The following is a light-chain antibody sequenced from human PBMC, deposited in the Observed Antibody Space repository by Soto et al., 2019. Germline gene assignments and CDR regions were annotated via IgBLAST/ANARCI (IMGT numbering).Light chain of an antibody. J-gene: IGLJ2*01. CDR2: RNN. V-gene: IGLV1-47*01. CDR3: AAWDDSLSGVV. CDR1: CSNIGSNY. Sequence: QSVLTQPPSASGTPGQRVTISCSGSCSNIGSNYVYWYQQLPGTAPKLLIYRNNQRPSGVPDRFSGSKSGTSASLAISGLRSEDEADYYCAAWDDSLSGVVFGGGTKVTVL.